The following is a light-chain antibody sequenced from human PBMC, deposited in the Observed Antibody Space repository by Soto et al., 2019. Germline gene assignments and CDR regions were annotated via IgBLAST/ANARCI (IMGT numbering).Light chain of an antibody. V-gene: IGLV1-47*02. Sequence: VLTQPPPASGTPGQKVFISCSGSSSNIGGTNYAYWYQQLPGAAPKLLMHSNNLRPSGVPERISGSKFGTAASLAISGLRSEDEAVYYCASWDDRLGAVIFGGGTKVTVL. J-gene: IGLJ2*01. CDR3: ASWDDRLGAVI. CDR2: SNN. CDR1: SSNIGGTNY.